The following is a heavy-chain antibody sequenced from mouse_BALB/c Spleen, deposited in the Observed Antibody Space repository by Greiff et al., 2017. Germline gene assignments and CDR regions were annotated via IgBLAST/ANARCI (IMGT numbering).Heavy chain of an antibody. CDR3: ARAHITTALYWYFDV. Sequence: QVQLQQSGAELARPGASVKMSCKASGYTFTSYTMHWVKQRPGQGLEWIGYINPSSGYTNYNQKFKDKATLTADKSSSTAYMQLSSLTSEDSAVYYGARAHITTALYWYFDVWGAGTTVTVSS. V-gene: IGHV1-4*01. CDR2: INPSSGYT. CDR1: GYTFTSYT. J-gene: IGHJ1*01. D-gene: IGHD1-2*01.